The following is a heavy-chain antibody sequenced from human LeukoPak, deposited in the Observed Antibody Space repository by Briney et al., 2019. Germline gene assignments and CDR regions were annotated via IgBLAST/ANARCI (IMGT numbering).Heavy chain of an antibody. CDR1: GGSISSSSYY. Sequence: PSETLSLTXTVSGGSISSSSYYWGWIRQPPGKGLEWIGSIYYSGSTYYNPSLKSRVTISVDTSKNQFSLKLSSVTAADTAVYYCARVSNYYGSGSYYADYWGQGTLVTVSS. D-gene: IGHD3-10*01. J-gene: IGHJ4*02. V-gene: IGHV4-39*01. CDR2: IYYSGST. CDR3: ARVSNYYGSGSYYADY.